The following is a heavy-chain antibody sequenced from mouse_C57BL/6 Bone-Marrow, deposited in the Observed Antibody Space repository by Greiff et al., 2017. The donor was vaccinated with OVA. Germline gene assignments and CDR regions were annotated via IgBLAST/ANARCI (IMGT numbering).Heavy chain of an antibody. Sequence: EVKLVESGPELVKPGASVKISCKASGYSFTDYNMNWVKQSNGKSLEWIGVINPSYGTTSYNQKFKGKATLTVDQSSSTAYMQLNSLTSEDSAVYYCAFYYGSSYRYFDVWGTGTTVTVSS. CDR3: AFYYGSSYRYFDV. J-gene: IGHJ1*03. V-gene: IGHV1-39*01. CDR2: INPSYGTT. CDR1: GYSFTDYN. D-gene: IGHD1-1*01.